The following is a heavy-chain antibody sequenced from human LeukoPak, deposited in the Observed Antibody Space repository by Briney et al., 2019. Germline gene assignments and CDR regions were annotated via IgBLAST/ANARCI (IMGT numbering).Heavy chain of an antibody. CDR1: GYTFTSYG. CDR2: INPSGGST. V-gene: IGHV1-18*01. D-gene: IGHD3-10*01. CDR3: ARDIGSGSSLSFDY. Sequence: EASVKVSCKASGYTFTSYGISWVRQAPGQGLEWMGLINPSGGSTRYAQKFQGRVTMTRDTSTSTAYMELRSLRSDDTAVYYCARDIGSGSSLSFDYWGQGTLVTVSS. J-gene: IGHJ4*02.